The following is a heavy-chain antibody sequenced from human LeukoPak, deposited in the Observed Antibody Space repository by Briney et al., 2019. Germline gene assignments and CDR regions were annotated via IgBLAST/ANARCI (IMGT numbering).Heavy chain of an antibody. CDR3: ASTRYCSGGSCSEGVDY. V-gene: IGHV3-48*01. Sequence: GGSLRLSCAASVFTFSSYSMNWVRPAPGKGLELVSYISSSSSTIYYADSVKGRFTISGDNAKNSLYLQMNSLRAEDTAVYYCASTRYCSGGSCSEGVDYWGQGTLVTVSS. J-gene: IGHJ4*02. CDR2: ISSSSSTI. D-gene: IGHD2-15*01. CDR1: VFTFSSYS.